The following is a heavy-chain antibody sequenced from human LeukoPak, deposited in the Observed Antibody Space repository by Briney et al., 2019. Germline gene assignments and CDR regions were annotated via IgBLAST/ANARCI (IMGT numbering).Heavy chain of an antibody. V-gene: IGHV4-34*01. CDR3: AKSNGYGLVDI. CDR1: GGSFSGNY. J-gene: IGHJ3*02. Sequence: SETLSLTCAVYGGSFSGNYWTWIRQSPRKGLEWIGEMNHSGSANYNPSLTSRVTISLDTSRNQFSLKLNSVTAADTAVYYCAKSNGYGLVDIWGQGTMVTVSS. D-gene: IGHD3-10*01. CDR2: MNHSGSA.